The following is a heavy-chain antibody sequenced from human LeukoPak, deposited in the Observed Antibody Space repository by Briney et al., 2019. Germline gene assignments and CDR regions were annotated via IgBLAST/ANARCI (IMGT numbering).Heavy chain of an antibody. V-gene: IGHV4-39*07. CDR1: GGSISSISYY. J-gene: IGHJ6*03. CDR2: VYYSET. CDR3: ARGYSSGWYYYYYYMDV. Sequence: SETLSLTCTVSGGSISSISYYWGWIRQPPGKGLEWIGTVYYSETYYNPSLKSRVTISADTSKNQFSLKLSSVTAADTAVYYCARGYSSGWYYYYYYMDVWGKGTTVTISS. D-gene: IGHD6-19*01.